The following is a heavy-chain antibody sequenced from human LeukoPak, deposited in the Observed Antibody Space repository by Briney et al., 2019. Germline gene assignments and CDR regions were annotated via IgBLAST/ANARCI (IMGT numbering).Heavy chain of an antibody. CDR3: ARGGAADY. D-gene: IGHD1-26*01. V-gene: IGHV3-48*03. CDR2: ISNTGSTI. J-gene: IGHJ4*02. CDR1: GFTFSSYE. Sequence: GGSLRLSCAASGFTFSSYEMNWVRQAPGQGLEWVSYISNTGSTIYYADSVKGRFTISRDNAKNSLYLQMNSLRAEDTAAYYCARGGAADYWGQGTLVTVSS.